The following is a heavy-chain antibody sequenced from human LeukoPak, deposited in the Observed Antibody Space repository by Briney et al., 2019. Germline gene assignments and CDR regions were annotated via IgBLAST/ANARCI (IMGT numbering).Heavy chain of an antibody. Sequence: GGSLRLSCAASGFTFSSYGMHWVRQAPGKGLEWVSAISGSGGSTYYADSVKGRFTISRDNSKNTLYLQMNSLRAEDTAVYYCAKDLKYSYGYYFDYWGQGTLVTVSS. CDR2: ISGSGGST. CDR1: GFTFSSYG. CDR3: AKDLKYSYGYYFDY. J-gene: IGHJ4*02. D-gene: IGHD5-18*01. V-gene: IGHV3-23*01.